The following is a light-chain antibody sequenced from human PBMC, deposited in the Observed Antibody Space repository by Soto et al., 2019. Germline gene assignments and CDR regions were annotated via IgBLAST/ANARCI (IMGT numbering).Light chain of an antibody. CDR1: SSEDGGYNY. CDR2: DVS. CDR3: SSYTSSSTLV. J-gene: IGLJ1*01. Sequence: QSVLTQPASVSGSPGQSITISCTGTSSEDGGYNYVSWYQQHPGKAPKLMIYDVSNRPSGVSNRLTGSKSGNTASLTISGFQAEDEADYYCSSYTSSSTLVFGTGTKVTV. V-gene: IGLV2-14*01.